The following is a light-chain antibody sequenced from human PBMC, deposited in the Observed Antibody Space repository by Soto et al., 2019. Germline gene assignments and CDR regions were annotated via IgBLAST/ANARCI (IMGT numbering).Light chain of an antibody. CDR3: QQDDDLPL. Sequence: DIQMTQSPSSLSASVGDRVTITCQASHDISNYLNWFQQKPGRAPKLLIYDASNLETGVPSRFSGGRSGTNFRFTISSLQSEDIATYYCQQDDDLPLFGGGTTVEIK. J-gene: IGKJ4*01. CDR2: DAS. CDR1: HDISNY. V-gene: IGKV1-33*01.